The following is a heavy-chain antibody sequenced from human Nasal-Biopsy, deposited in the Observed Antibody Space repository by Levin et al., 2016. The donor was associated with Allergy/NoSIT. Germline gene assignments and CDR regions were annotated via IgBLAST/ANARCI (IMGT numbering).Heavy chain of an antibody. CDR3: ARDALRTARLSGMDV. D-gene: IGHD6-6*01. CDR2: IDTSSAYI. V-gene: IGHV3-21*01. Sequence: GGSLRLSCAASGFSFNNYGMNWVRQAPGKGLEWVSHIDTSSAYIYYADSMKGRFTISRDNAKNSLYLQMNSLRVEDTAIYYCARDALRTARLSGMDVWGQGTTVTVSS. J-gene: IGHJ6*02. CDR1: GFSFNNYG.